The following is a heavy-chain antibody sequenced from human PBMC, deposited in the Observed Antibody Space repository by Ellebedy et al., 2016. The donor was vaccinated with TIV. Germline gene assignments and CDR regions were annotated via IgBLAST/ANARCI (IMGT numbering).Heavy chain of an antibody. V-gene: IGHV3-53*01. Sequence: GVSLRLSXAASGFSVSSSYMSWVRQAPGKGLEWVSVIYNTGSTYYADSVKGRFTISGDNSKNTLYLQMNSLRAEDTAEYYCARSMVRVGHGGDDALDIWGQGTMVTVS. J-gene: IGHJ3*02. CDR1: GFSVSSSY. CDR2: IYNTGST. D-gene: IGHD3-10*01. CDR3: ARSMVRVGHGGDDALDI.